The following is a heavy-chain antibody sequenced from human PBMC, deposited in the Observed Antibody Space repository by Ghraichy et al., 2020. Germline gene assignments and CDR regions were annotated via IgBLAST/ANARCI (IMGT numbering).Heavy chain of an antibody. J-gene: IGHJ4*02. Sequence: SETLSLTCTVSGGSISSSSYYWGWIRQPPGKGLEWIGTIFYSGSTYYNPSLKSRVTISVDTSKNQFSLKVTSAAAADTAVYYCARLYFDWLSLPNYFDYWGQGPLVPASS. V-gene: IGHV4-39*01. D-gene: IGHD3-9*01. CDR2: IFYSGST. CDR1: GGSISSSSYY. CDR3: ARLYFDWLSLPNYFDY.